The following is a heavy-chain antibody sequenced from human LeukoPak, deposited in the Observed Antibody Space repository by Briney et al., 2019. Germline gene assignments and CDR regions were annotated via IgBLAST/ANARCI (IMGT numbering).Heavy chain of an antibody. J-gene: IGHJ4*02. D-gene: IGHD3-9*01. CDR2: IKPNSGVT. CDR1: GYTFATYF. CDR3: ARRDFDWTREMN. Sequence: ASVKVSCKTSGYTFATYFMHWVRQAPGQGLEWMGYIKPNSGVTNYAQKFRGRVTMTWDTSISTAYIELSGLTSDDTAIYYCARRDFDWTREMNWGQGTLVTVSS. V-gene: IGHV1-2*02.